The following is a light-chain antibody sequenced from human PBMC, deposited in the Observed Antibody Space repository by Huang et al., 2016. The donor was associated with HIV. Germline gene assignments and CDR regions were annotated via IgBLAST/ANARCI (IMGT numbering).Light chain of an antibody. V-gene: IGKV2-30*02. CDR2: KFS. J-gene: IGKJ1*01. CDR1: QTLVHTDGNTY. CDR3: MQGTHWPPGT. Sequence: DVIMTQSPLLLPVTLGQPAAISCRSSQTLVHTDGNTYLNWFLQRPGQSPRRLIYKFSNRDSGVPDRFTGSGSGIEFTLTISRVEAEDVGIYYCMQGTHWPPGTFGQGTNMEIK.